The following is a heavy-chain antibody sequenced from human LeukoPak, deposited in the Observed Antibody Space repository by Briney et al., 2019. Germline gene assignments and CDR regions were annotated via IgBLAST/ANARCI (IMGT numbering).Heavy chain of an antibody. V-gene: IGHV3-48*02. J-gene: IGHJ4*01. CDR1: GFTFSDYS. CDR3: ASVTEGY. Sequence: GGSLRLSCAASGFTFSDYSMNWVRQAPGRGLEWVSYISSSSSTIYYADSVKGRFTISRDNAKKSLYLQMNSLRDEDTAVYYCASVTEGYWGQGTLVTVSS. CDR2: ISSSSSTI. D-gene: IGHD2-21*02.